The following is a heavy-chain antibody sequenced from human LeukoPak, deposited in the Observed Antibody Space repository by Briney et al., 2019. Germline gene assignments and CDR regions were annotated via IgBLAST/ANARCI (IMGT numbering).Heavy chain of an antibody. Sequence: GGSLRLSCAASGFTFSSYGMHWVRQAPGKGLEWVAVISYDGSNKYYADSVKGRFTISRDNSKNTLYLQMNSLRAEDTAMYYCAKDGSGSPPYYFDYWGQGTLVTVSS. CDR2: ISYDGSNK. J-gene: IGHJ4*02. CDR1: GFTFSSYG. CDR3: AKDGSGSPPYYFDY. D-gene: IGHD1-26*01. V-gene: IGHV3-30*18.